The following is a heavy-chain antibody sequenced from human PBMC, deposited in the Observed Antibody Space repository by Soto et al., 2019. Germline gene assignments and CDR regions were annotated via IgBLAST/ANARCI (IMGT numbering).Heavy chain of an antibody. CDR2: ISSNSAYI. V-gene: IGHV3-21*01. CDR1: GFTFRSFT. J-gene: IGHJ5*02. Sequence: SLRLSCAASGFTFRSFTMNWVRQAPGKGLEWVSTISSNSAYIYYTDVLSGRFTISRDNAKNSLHLQMNSLRAEDTAVYYCTRDASRDSSARGWFDPWGPGTLVTVFS. D-gene: IGHD6-13*01. CDR3: TRDASRDSSARGWFDP.